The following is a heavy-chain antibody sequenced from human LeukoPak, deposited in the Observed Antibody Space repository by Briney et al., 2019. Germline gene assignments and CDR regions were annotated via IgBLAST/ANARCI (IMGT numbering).Heavy chain of an antibody. D-gene: IGHD6-25*01. CDR1: GFSLTTHQMR. CDR3: ARGSGSGTFFDY. CDR2: IDWDDDK. J-gene: IGHJ4*02. V-gene: IGHV2-70*04. Sequence: SGPTLVSPTQTLTLACTFSGFSLTTHQMRVSWIRQPPGKALEWLARIDWDDDKFYRTSLKTRLTISKDTSKNQVVLTMTNMDPVDTATYYCARGSGSGTFFDYWGQGTQVTVSS.